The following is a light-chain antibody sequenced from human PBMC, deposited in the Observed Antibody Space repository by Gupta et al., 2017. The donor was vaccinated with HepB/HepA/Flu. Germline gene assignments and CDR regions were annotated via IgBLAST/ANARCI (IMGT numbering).Light chain of an antibody. J-gene: IGLJ1*01. CDR1: SSDIGSYNR. CDR2: EVD. V-gene: IGLV2-18*02. Sequence: TISCTGTSSDIGSYNRVSWCQQSPGTAPKLIIYEVDNRPSVVPDRFSGSKSGNTAALTISGLQTEEEADYYCSSYATSITYVFGSGTKVTVL. CDR3: SSYATSITYV.